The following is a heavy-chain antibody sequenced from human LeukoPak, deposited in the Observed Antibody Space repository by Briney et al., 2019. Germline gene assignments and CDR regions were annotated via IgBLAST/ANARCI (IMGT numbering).Heavy chain of an antibody. D-gene: IGHD1-14*01. V-gene: IGHV3-23*05. CDR2: INTNGRTT. Sequence: GGSLRLSCAASGFTFSSYAMSWVRQAPGKGLEWVPIINTNGRTTYYADSVKGRFTISRDNSKNTLYLQMNSLRAEDTAVYYCAKHPESGNFDYWGRGTLVTVSS. CDR3: AKHPESGNFDY. CDR1: GFTFSSYA. J-gene: IGHJ4*02.